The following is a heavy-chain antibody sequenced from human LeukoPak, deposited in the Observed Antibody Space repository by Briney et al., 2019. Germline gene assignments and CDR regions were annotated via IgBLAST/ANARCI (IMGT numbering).Heavy chain of an antibody. CDR3: ARGQKRMVTRYYYYYYMDV. CDR1: GFTFSSYA. Sequence: GRSLRLSCAASGFTFSSYAMHWVRQAPGKGLEWVAVISYDGSNKYYADSVKGRFTISRDNSKNTLYLQMNSLRAEDTAVYYCARGQKRMVTRYYYYYYMDVWGKGTTVTVSS. CDR2: ISYDGSNK. V-gene: IGHV3-30*04. J-gene: IGHJ6*03. D-gene: IGHD5-18*01.